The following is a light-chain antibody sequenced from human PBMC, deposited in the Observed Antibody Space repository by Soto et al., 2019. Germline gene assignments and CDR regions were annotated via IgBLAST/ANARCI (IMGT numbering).Light chain of an antibody. Sequence: EIIMTQSPATLSVSPGERATLSCRATQSVSSHLAWYQQKNGQAPRLLIYHSSSRATGIPARFSGSGSGTEFSLTISSLQSEDSAVYYCQQYHTWPPSTTFGQGTRLEIK. V-gene: IGKV3D-15*01. J-gene: IGKJ5*01. CDR1: QSVSSH. CDR2: HSS. CDR3: QQYHTWPPSTT.